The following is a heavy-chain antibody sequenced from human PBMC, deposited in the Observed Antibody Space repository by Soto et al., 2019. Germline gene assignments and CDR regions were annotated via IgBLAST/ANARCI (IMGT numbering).Heavy chain of an antibody. CDR2: IYYSGST. Sequence: LSLTCTVSGGSTSSSRYYWGWIRQPPGKGLEWIGSIYYSGSTYYNPSLKSRVTISVDTSKNQFSLKLSSVTAADTAVYYCARPGGNADYWGQGTLVTVSS. CDR3: ARPGGNADY. CDR1: GGSTSSSRYY. J-gene: IGHJ4*02. D-gene: IGHD2-15*01. V-gene: IGHV4-39*01.